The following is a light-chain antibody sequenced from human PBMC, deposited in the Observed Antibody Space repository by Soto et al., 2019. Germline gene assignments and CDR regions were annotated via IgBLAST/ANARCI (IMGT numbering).Light chain of an antibody. CDR1: SSDLGGYNF. J-gene: IGLJ1*01. CDR3: CSYTSSSPYV. Sequence: SVLTQPASVSGSPGQSITISCTGTSSDLGGYNFVSWYQHHPGKAPKLMIYQVSNRPSGVSNRFSGSKSGNTASLTISGLQAEDEADYYCCSYTSSSPYVFGTGTKLTVL. V-gene: IGLV2-14*01. CDR2: QVS.